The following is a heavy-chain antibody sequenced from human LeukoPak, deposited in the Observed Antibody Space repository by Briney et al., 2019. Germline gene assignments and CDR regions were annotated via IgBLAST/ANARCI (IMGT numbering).Heavy chain of an antibody. CDR2: IKQDGSEK. CDR1: GFTFSSYW. Sequence: GGSLRLSCAASGFTFSSYWMSWVRQAPGKGLEWVANIKQDGSEKYYVDSVKGRFTISRDNAKNSLYLQMNSLRAEDTAVYYCAREIWFGETERFDYWGQGTLVTVSS. J-gene: IGHJ4*02. CDR3: AREIWFGETERFDY. D-gene: IGHD3-10*01. V-gene: IGHV3-7*01.